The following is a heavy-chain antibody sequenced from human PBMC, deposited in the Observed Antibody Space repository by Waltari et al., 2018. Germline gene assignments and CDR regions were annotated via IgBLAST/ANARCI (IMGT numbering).Heavy chain of an antibody. CDR1: GYTFTSYA. V-gene: IGHV1-3*01. D-gene: IGHD3-22*01. J-gene: IGHJ4*02. Sequence: QVQLVQSGAEVKKPGASVKVSCKASGYTFTSYAMHWVRQAPGQSLEWMGWIKAGKCNQKYSQKFQGRVTITRDSAASSAYMELSSLRSEDTAVYYCARGAYYDSSGYFDYWGQGTLVTVSS. CDR3: ARGAYYDSSGYFDY. CDR2: IKAGKCNQ.